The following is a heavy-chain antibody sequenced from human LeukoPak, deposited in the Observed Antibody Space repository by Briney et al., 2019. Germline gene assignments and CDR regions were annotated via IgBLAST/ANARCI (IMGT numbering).Heavy chain of an antibody. D-gene: IGHD1-26*01. CDR3: ATGSLRMGFDY. CDR1: GFTFSSYG. J-gene: IGHJ4*02. Sequence: GGSLRLSCAASGFTFSSYGMHWVRQAPGKGLEWVAVISYDRSNKYYADSVKGRFTISRDNAKNSLYLQMNSLRAEDTAVYYCATGSLRMGFDYWGQGSLVTVSS. CDR2: ISYDRSNK. V-gene: IGHV3-30*03.